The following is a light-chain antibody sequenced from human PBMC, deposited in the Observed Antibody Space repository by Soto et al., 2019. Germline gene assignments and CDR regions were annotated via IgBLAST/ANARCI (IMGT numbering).Light chain of an antibody. CDR3: QQNLGVHT. Sequence: EIVLTQSPVTLSLSPGERATLSCRASQSVGSYLAWYQQKPGQAPRLLIYDASNRATGIPARFSGSGSGTDFTLTISSLEPEDFAVYYCQQNLGVHTFGQGTKVEIK. CDR1: QSVGSY. J-gene: IGKJ1*01. V-gene: IGKV3-11*01. CDR2: DAS.